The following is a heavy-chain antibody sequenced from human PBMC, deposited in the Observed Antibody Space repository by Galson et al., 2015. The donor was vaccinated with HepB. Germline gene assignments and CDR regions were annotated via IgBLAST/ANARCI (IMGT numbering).Heavy chain of an antibody. CDR2: IYSGGST. CDR3: ARDCLGGSAAGPPKDAFDI. D-gene: IGHD6-13*01. V-gene: IGHV3-66*01. Sequence: SLRLSCAASGLTVSSNYMSWVRQAPGKGLEWVSVIYSGGSTYYADSVKGRFTISRDNSKNTLYLQMNSLRAEDTAVYYCARDCLGGSAAGPPKDAFDIWGQGTMVTVSS. CDR1: GLTVSSNY. J-gene: IGHJ3*02.